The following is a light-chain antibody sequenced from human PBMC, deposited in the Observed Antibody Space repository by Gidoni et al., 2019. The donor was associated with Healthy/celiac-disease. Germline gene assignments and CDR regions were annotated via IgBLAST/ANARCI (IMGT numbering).Light chain of an antibody. V-gene: IGKV1-5*03. J-gene: IGKJ2*04. CDR1: QSISSW. CDR2: EAS. Sequence: DIQMPQSPSTLSASVGDRVTITCRASQSISSWLAWYQQKPGKAPKILLYEASSLESGVPSRFSGSGSGTEFTLTISSLQPDDFATYYCQQYNSYLCSFXXXTKLEIK. CDR3: QQYNSYLCS.